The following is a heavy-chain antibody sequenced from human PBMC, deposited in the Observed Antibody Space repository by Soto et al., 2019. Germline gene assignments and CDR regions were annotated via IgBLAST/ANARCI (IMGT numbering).Heavy chain of an antibody. V-gene: IGHV3-23*01. J-gene: IGHJ4*02. CDR3: AQWGGWSGYDSHPDY. CDR2: ISGSGGST. CDR1: GFTFSSYA. D-gene: IGHD5-12*01. Sequence: RGSLRLSCAASGFTFSSYAMSWVRQAPGKGLEWVSAISGSGGSTYYADSVKGRFTISRDNSKNTLYLQMNSLRAEDTAVYYCAQWGGWSGYDSHPDYWGQGTLVTVSS.